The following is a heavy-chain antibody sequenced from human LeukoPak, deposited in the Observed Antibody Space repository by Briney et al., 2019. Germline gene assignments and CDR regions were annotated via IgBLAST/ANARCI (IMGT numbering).Heavy chain of an antibody. CDR2: IIPIFGTA. V-gene: IGHV1-69*05. CDR1: GGTFSSYA. J-gene: IGHJ4*02. CDR3: ARAPLSGSYVYFDY. D-gene: IGHD1-26*01. Sequence: AASVKVSCKASGGTFSSYAISWVRQAPGQGLEWMGGIIPIFGTANYAQKFQGRVTITTDESTSTAYMELSSLRSEDTAVYYCARAPLSGSYVYFDYWGQGTLVTVSS.